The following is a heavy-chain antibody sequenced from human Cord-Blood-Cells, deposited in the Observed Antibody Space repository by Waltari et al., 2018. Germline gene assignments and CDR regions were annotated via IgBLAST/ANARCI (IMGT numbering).Heavy chain of an antibody. CDR1: GFTFSSYW. J-gene: IGHJ3*02. CDR2: KKQDGNEK. Sequence: EVQLVESGGGLVQPGGSLRLSCAASGFTFSSYWMSWVRHAPGKGLGWVAKKKQDGNEKNFGDSLKGRFTISRDNAKNSLYLQMNSLRAEDTAVYYCARIRIVRAFDIWGQGTMVTVSS. V-gene: IGHV3-7*01. D-gene: IGHD6-6*01. CDR3: ARIRIVRAFDI.